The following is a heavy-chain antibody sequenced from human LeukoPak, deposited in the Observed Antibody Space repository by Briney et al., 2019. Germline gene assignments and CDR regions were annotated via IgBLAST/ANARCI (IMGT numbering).Heavy chain of an antibody. V-gene: IGHV4-61*01. Sequence: SETLSLTCTVSGGSVSSDNYYWNWIRQPPGKGLEWIGYIYYSGSTNYNPSLKSRVTTSVDTSKNQFSLKLSSVTAADTAVYYCARGYCGSTNCYGVFDYWGQGTLVTVSS. CDR3: ARGYCGSTNCYGVFDY. CDR2: IYYSGST. D-gene: IGHD2-2*01. CDR1: GGSVSSDNYY. J-gene: IGHJ4*02.